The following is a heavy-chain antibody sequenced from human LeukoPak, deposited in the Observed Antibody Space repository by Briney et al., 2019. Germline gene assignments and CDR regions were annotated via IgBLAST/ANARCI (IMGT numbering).Heavy chain of an antibody. CDR3: AKAPNYDYSNSWGYYYYMDV. CDR2: ISGSGGST. Sequence: PGGSLRLSCRASGFTFGDYAMSWVRQAPGKGLEWVSAISGSGGSTYYADSVKGRFTISRDNSKNTLYLQMNSLRAEDTAVYYCAKAPNYDYSNSWGYYYYMDVWGKGTTVTVSS. CDR1: GFTFGDYA. J-gene: IGHJ6*03. V-gene: IGHV3-23*01. D-gene: IGHD4-11*01.